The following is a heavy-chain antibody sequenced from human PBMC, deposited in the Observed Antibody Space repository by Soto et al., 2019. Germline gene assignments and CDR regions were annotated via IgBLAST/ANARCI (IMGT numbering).Heavy chain of an antibody. V-gene: IGHV3-7*01. Sequence: EVQLVESGGGLVQPGGSLRLSCAASGFTFSSYWMSWVRQAPGKGLEWVANIKEDGSEKYYVDSVKGRFTISRDHAETSLYLQMTSLRAEDTAVYYCARADYYGSGGDYWGQGTLVTVSS. CDR2: IKEDGSEK. D-gene: IGHD3-10*01. CDR3: ARADYYGSGGDY. J-gene: IGHJ4*02. CDR1: GFTFSSYW.